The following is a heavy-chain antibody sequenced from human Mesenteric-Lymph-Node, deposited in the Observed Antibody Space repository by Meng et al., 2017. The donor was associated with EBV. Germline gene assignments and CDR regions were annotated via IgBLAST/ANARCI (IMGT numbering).Heavy chain of an antibody. J-gene: IGHJ5*02. CDR2: INTYRSST. V-gene: IGHV3-74*01. CDR1: GVTFSSYW. D-gene: IGHD1-26*01. CDR3: ASDRWEREGWFDR. Sequence: DVQLVGSGGAVVRPGGSLGLSCAASGVTFSSYWMHWVRQAPGKALVWVSRINTYRSSTSYADSVQGRYTISRDNAKGTLYLHMNSLRAEDTAVYYCASDRWEREGWFDRWGPGTLVTVSS.